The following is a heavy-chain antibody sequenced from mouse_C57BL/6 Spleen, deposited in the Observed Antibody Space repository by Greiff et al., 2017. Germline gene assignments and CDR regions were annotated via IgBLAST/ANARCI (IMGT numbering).Heavy chain of an antibody. J-gene: IGHJ1*03. CDR3: ARRSNYVGYFDV. Sequence: EVHLVESGGGLVKPGGSLKLSCAASGFTFSDYGMHWVRQAPEKGLEWVAYISSGSSTIYYADTVKGRFTISRDNAKNTLFLQMTSLRSEDTAMYYCARRSNYVGYFDVWGTGTTVTVSS. CDR1: GFTFSDYG. CDR2: ISSGSSTI. V-gene: IGHV5-17*01. D-gene: IGHD2-5*01.